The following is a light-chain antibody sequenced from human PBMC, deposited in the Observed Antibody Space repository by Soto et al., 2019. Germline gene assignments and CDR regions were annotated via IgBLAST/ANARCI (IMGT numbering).Light chain of an antibody. CDR1: SSDVGGYDY. CDR3: SSYTSSSTVV. Sequence: QSALTQPASVSGSPGQSITISCTGTSSDVGGYDYVSWYQQHPVKAPKLMIYNVRNRPSGVSNRFSGSKAGNTASLTISGLQAEDEAAYYCSSYTSSSTVVFGGGTKVTVL. CDR2: NVR. J-gene: IGLJ2*01. V-gene: IGLV2-14*01.